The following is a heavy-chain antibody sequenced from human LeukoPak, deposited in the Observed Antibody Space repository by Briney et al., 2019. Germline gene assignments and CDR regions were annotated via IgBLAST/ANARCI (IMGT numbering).Heavy chain of an antibody. V-gene: IGHV3-33*01. CDR2: IWYDGSNE. CDR1: GFTFSNYG. D-gene: IGHD1-1*01. Sequence: GGSLRLSCAASGFTFSNYGMHWVRQAPGKGLQWVAVIWYDGSNEYYTGSAKGRFTISRDNAHNTLYLQMNSLRAEDTAVYYCARGSQSTWGFFAYWGQGTRVTVSS. J-gene: IGHJ4*02. CDR3: ARGSQSTWGFFAY.